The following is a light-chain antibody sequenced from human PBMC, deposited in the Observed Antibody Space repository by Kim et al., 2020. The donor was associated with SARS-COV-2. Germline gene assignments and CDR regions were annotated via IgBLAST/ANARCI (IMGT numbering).Light chain of an antibody. CDR1: NY. V-gene: IGLV1-47*01. CDR3: ATWDDIVTGIV. J-gene: IGLJ2*01. Sequence: NYVYWYQQVPGTAPELLIYKNNQRPSGVPDRFSGSKSDTSASLAISKLRAKDEADYYCATWDDIVTGIVFGGGTTLTVL. CDR2: KNN.